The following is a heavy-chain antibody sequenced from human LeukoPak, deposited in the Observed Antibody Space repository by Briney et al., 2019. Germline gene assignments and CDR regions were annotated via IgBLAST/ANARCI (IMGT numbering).Heavy chain of an antibody. V-gene: IGHV3-15*01. CDR3: TTDLLGDYDFWSGYYTSAFDI. D-gene: IGHD3-3*01. CDR1: GFTFSNAW. CDR2: IKSITDGGTT. J-gene: IGHJ3*02. Sequence: GGSLRLSCAASGFTFSNAWMSWVRQAPGKGLEWVGRIKSITDGGTTDYAAPVKGRFTISRDDSKNTLYLQMNSLKTEDTAVYYCTTDLLGDYDFWSGYYTSAFDIWGQGTMVTVSS.